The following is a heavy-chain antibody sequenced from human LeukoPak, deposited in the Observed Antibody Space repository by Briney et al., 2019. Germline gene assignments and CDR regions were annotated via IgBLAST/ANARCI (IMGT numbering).Heavy chain of an antibody. CDR2: IKGDGSTT. D-gene: IGHD1-26*01. CDR3: ARGHSDPYYRAFDN. J-gene: IGHJ3*02. V-gene: IGHV3-74*01. Sequence: GGSLRLSCAASGFTFSNYWMHWVRQAPGKGPVWVSQIKGDGSTTTYADSVKGRFTISRDNAKNTLYLQMNSLGAEDMAAYYCARGHSDPYYRAFDNWGQGTLVAVSS. CDR1: GFTFSNYW.